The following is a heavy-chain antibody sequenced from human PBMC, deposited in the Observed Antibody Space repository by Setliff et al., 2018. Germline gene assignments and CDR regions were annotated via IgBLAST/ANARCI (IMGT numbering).Heavy chain of an antibody. CDR1: GGSISNYY. CDR2: IYTSGST. CDR3: ARKGISALSGAFDM. J-gene: IGHJ3*02. Sequence: PSETLSLTCTVSGGSISNYYWSWIRQPAGKGLEWIGRIYTSGSTNYNPSLKSRVTMSVDTSKNQFSLKLSSVTAADTAVYSCARKGISALSGAFDMWGQGTMVTVSS. D-gene: IGHD1-20*01. V-gene: IGHV4-4*07.